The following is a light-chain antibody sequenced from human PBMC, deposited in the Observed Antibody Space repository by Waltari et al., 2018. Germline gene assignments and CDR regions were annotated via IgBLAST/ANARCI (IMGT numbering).Light chain of an antibody. CDR1: QNITRY. Sequence: DIQMTQSPSSLSASVRDRITITCRPSQNITRYLNWYQQKPGKDPKLLIYATSTLQTGVPSSLSATGSGTEFTLTISSLQPEDFSTYYCHQTYRTPRTFGQGTKVEIK. CDR3: HQTYRTPRT. V-gene: IGKV1-39*01. J-gene: IGKJ1*01. CDR2: ATS.